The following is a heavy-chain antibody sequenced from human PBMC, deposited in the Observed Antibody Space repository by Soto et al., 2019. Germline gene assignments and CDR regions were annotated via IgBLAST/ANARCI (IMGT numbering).Heavy chain of an antibody. CDR1: GGSISSSSYY. Sequence: SETLSLTCTVSGGSISSSSYYWGWIRQPPGKGLEWIGSIYYSGSTYYNPSLKSRVTISVDTSKNQFSLKLSSVTAADTAVYYCARQRARGVVITFVDYWGQGTLVTVSS. V-gene: IGHV4-39*01. J-gene: IGHJ4*02. D-gene: IGHD3-3*01. CDR3: ARQRARGVVITFVDY. CDR2: IYYSGST.